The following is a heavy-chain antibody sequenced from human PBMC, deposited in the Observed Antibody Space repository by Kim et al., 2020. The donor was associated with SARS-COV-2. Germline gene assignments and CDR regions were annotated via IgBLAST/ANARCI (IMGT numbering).Heavy chain of an antibody. Sequence: SVKVSCKASGGTFSSYAISWVRQAPGQGLEWMGGIIPIFGTANYAQKFQGRVTITADESTSTAYMELSSLRSEDTAGYYCASRYYYDSSGYYKAYYYYGMDVWGQGTTVTVSS. J-gene: IGHJ6*02. D-gene: IGHD3-22*01. V-gene: IGHV1-69*13. CDR1: GGTFSSYA. CDR2: IIPIFGTA. CDR3: ASRYYYDSSGYYKAYYYYGMDV.